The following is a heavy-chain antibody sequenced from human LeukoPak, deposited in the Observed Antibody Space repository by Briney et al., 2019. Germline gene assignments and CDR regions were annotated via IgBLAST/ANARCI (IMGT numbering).Heavy chain of an antibody. CDR3: ARPGDYYYMDV. Sequence: SETLSLTCTVSGGSISSSSYYWGWLRQPPGKGLEWIGSIYYSGSTYYNPSLKSRVTISVDTSKNQFSLKLSSVTAADTAVYYCARPGDYYYMDVWGKGTTVTVSS. J-gene: IGHJ6*03. V-gene: IGHV4-39*01. CDR1: GGSISSSSYY. D-gene: IGHD3-10*01. CDR2: IYYSGST.